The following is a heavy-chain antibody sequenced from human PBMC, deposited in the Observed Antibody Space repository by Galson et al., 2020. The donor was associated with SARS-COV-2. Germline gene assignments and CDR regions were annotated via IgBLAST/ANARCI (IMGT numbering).Heavy chain of an antibody. J-gene: IGHJ3*02. Sequence: SETLSLTCTVSGGSISSGDYYWSWIRQPPGKGLEWIGYIYYSGSTYYNPSLKSRVTISVDTSKNQFSLKLSSVTAADTAVYYCARAQSPDGYNYGVDAFDIWGQGTMVTVSS. V-gene: IGHV4-30-4*08. CDR3: ARAQSPDGYNYGVDAFDI. D-gene: IGHD5-12*01. CDR2: IYYSGST. CDR1: GGSISSGDYY.